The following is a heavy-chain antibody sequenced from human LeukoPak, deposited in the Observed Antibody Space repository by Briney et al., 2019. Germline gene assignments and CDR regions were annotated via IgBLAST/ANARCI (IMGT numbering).Heavy chain of an antibody. Sequence: SETLALTCTVSGGSISSYYWSWIRQPPGKGLEWIGYIFYSGSTNYNPSLQSRVTISVDTSKNQFSLKRSSVTAADTAVYYCARVVSHFQTNSRTKDSMCGYGYYYYGMDVWGKGTTVT. D-gene: IGHD3-3*02. V-gene: IGHV4-59*01. CDR1: GGSISSYY. J-gene: IGHJ6*04. CDR2: IFYSGST. CDR3: ARVVSHFQTNSRTKDSMCGYGYYYYGMDV.